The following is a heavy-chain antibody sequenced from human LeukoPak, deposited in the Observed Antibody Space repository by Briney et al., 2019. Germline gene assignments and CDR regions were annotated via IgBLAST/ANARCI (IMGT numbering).Heavy chain of an antibody. V-gene: IGHV3-23*01. D-gene: IGHD2/OR15-2a*01. Sequence: GGSLRLSCAASGFTFSSYALSWVRQAPGKGLEWVSAISGSGSSTYYADSVKGRFTISRDNSKNTLYLQMNSLRAEDTAVYYCAKDLEAKRGYYFDYWGQGTLVTVSS. CDR1: GFTFSSYA. J-gene: IGHJ4*02. CDR3: AKDLEAKRGYYFDY. CDR2: ISGSGSST.